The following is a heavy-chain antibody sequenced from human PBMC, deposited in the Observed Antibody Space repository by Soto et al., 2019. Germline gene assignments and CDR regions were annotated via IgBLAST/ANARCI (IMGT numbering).Heavy chain of an antibody. J-gene: IGHJ3*02. CDR3: AKGGVGSTSNAFDI. CDR1: GFTFRSYG. Sequence: GSLRLSCAASGFTFRSYGMHWVRQAPAKGLEWVAVISYDGSNKYYADSVKGRFTISRDNSKNTLYLQMNSLGAEDTAVYYCAKGGVGSTSNAFDIWGQGTMVTVSS. V-gene: IGHV3-30*18. D-gene: IGHD1-26*01. CDR2: ISYDGSNK.